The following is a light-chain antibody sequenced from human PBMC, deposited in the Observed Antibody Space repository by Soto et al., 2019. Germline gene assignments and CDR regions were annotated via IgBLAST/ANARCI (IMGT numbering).Light chain of an antibody. V-gene: IGKV3-15*01. CDR3: QQFNSWPYT. J-gene: IGKJ2*01. Sequence: EIVMTQSPATLSVSPGERATLSCRASQSVSSYLAWYQQKPGQPPRLLIYTTSSRATGIPARFSGSGSGTEFTLTISSLQSEDFAVYYCQQFNSWPYTFGQGTQLEIK. CDR1: QSVSSY. CDR2: TTS.